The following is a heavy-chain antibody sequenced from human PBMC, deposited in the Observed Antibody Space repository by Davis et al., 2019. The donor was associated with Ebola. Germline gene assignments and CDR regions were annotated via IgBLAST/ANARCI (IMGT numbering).Heavy chain of an antibody. CDR1: GFTFSSYS. CDR2: ISSSSSYI. J-gene: IGHJ4*02. D-gene: IGHD4-17*01. V-gene: IGHV3-21*01. CDR3: ARGRTVTNYVDY. Sequence: GGSLRLSCAASGFTFSSYSMNWVRQAPGKGLEWVSSISSSSSYIYYADSVKGRLTISRDNAKNSLSLQMNSLRDEDTAVFYCARGRTVTNYVDYWGPGILVTVSS.